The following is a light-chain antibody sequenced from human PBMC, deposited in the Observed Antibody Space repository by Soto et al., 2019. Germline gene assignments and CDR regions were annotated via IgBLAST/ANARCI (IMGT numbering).Light chain of an antibody. CDR1: QSVSSSS. Sequence: EIVLTQSPGTLSLSPGERATLSCRASQSVSSSSLAWYQQKRGQAPRLLIHGASSRATGIPERFSGSGSGTDFTLTISRLEPEDFAVYYCQQYGDSPRTVGQGNKVDIK. J-gene: IGKJ1*01. CDR2: GAS. V-gene: IGKV3-20*01. CDR3: QQYGDSPRT.